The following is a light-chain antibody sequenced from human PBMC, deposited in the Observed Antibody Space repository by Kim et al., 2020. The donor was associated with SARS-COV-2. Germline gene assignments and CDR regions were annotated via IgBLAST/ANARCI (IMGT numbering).Light chain of an antibody. CDR3: QQYNNWLGT. CDR1: QSVSSN. J-gene: IGKJ1*01. Sequence: VSPGERAPLSCRASQSVSSNLAWYPQKPGQAPRLLIYGASTRATGIPARFSGSGSGTEFTLTISSLQSEDFAVYYCQQYNNWLGTFGQGTKVDIK. CDR2: GAS. V-gene: IGKV3-15*01.